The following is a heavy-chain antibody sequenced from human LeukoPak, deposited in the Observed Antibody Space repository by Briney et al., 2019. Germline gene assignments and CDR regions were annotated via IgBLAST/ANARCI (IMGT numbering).Heavy chain of an antibody. CDR1: GGSFSGYY. D-gene: IGHD3-3*01. CDR3: ARGPPPRGDFWSGYYRGAFDY. Sequence: SETLSLTCAVYGGSFSGYYWSWIRQPPGKGLEWIGEINHSGSTNYNPSLKSRVTISVDTSKNQFYLKLSSATAADTAVYYCARGPPPRGDFWSGYYRGAFDYWGQGTLVTVSS. V-gene: IGHV4-34*01. J-gene: IGHJ4*02. CDR2: INHSGST.